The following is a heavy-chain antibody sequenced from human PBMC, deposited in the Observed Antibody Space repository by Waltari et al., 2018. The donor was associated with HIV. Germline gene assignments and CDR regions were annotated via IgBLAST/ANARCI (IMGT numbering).Heavy chain of an antibody. Sequence: DVELVESGGGLVNPGQSVRLSCIASGFKFDIFTMTWVRQAPGGGLEWVASISKSGYYVYYSDSLKGRVTISRDNAKKSLLLQVNSLTADDTGLYFCVRDRTSETTGDFDSWGQGVPVFVSS. CDR2: ISKSGYYV. CDR3: VRDRTSETTGDFDS. D-gene: IGHD1-1*01. J-gene: IGHJ4*02. V-gene: IGHV3-21*01. CDR1: GFKFDIFT.